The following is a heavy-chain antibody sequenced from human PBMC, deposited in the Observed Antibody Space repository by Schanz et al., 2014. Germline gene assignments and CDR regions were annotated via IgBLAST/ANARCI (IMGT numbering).Heavy chain of an antibody. D-gene: IGHD2-2*01. V-gene: IGHV3-23*01. CDR2: ISGSGGST. Sequence: EVKLLESGGGVVQPGGSLRLSCAASGFTFSSYAMSWVRQAPGKGLEWVSAISGSGGSTYYADSGKGRFTISRDNSKNTLYLQMKSLRAEDTAVYYCARVKYCTITRCYRTETEGIYYMDVWGKGTTVTVSS. CDR3: ARVKYCTITRCYRTETEGIYYMDV. J-gene: IGHJ6*03. CDR1: GFTFSSYA.